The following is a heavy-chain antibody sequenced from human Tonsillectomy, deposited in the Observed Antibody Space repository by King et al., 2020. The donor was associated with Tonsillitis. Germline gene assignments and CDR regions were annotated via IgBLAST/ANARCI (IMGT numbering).Heavy chain of an antibody. CDR2: ISTYNGNT. CDR3: ESDPDGGNSVDY. D-gene: IGHD4-23*01. J-gene: IGHJ4*02. V-gene: IGHV1-18*01. CDR1: GYRFTSYG. Sequence: QLVQSGAEVKKPGASVKVSCKASGYRFTSYGFSWVRQAPGQGLEWMGWISTYNGNTHYDQKLQGRITMTTDTPTSTAYLELRRLRSDDTAVYYCESDPDGGNSVDYWGQGALVTVPS.